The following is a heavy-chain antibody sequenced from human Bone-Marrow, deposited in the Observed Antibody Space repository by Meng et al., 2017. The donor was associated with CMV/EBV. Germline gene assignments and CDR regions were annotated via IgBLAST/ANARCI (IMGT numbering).Heavy chain of an antibody. D-gene: IGHD3-22*01. CDR3: ARAPISRYYLS. J-gene: IGHJ4*02. V-gene: IGHV1-18*01. CDR2: ISPYNANT. CDR1: GYTFTSYD. Sequence: ASVKVSCKASGYTFTSYDITWVRQAPGQGLEWMGWISPYNANTNYAQKLQGRVTMTTDTSTSTAYKEWRSLTSNDTALYYCARAPISRYYLSGGQENAVTVPQ.